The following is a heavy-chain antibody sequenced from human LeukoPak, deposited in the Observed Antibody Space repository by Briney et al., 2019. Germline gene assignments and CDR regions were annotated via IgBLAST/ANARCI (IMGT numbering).Heavy chain of an antibody. V-gene: IGHV3-7*01. CDR2: INPEGSQT. CDR3: AAWTDRGYNF. J-gene: IGHJ4*02. CDR1: GFSFRSSW. Sequence: GGSLRPSCAASGFSFRSSWMNWVRQAPGKGLQWVANINPEGSQTRFVDSVMGRFTMSKDNVKNSLYLQMNSLRVEDTAVFYCAAWTDRGYNFWGQGTVVTVSS. D-gene: IGHD5-24*01.